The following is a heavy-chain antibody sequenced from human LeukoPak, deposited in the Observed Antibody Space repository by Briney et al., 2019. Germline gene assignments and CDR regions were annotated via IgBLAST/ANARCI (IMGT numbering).Heavy chain of an antibody. CDR3: ARDPTQWLRYGYFDY. CDR2: ISWNSGSI. J-gene: IGHJ4*02. CDR1: GFTFDDYA. Sequence: GGSLRLSCAASGFTFDDYAMHWVRQAPGKGLEWVSGISWNSGSIGYADSVKGRFTISRDDAKNTLYLQMNSLRAEDTAVYYCARDPTQWLRYGYFDYWGQGTLVTVSS. D-gene: IGHD3-22*01. V-gene: IGHV3-9*01.